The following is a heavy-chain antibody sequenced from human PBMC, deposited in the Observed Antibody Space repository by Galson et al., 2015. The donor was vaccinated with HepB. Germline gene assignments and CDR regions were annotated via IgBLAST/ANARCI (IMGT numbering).Heavy chain of an antibody. J-gene: IGHJ4*02. CDR1: GFTFSSYG. D-gene: IGHD3-3*01. Sequence: SLRLSCAASGFTFSSYGMHWVRQAPGKGLEWVAVIWYDGSNKYYADSVKGRFTISRDNSKNTLYLQMNSLRAEDTAVYYCARDSVPQDYDFWSGYFGYWGQGTLVTVSS. V-gene: IGHV3-33*01. CDR3: ARDSVPQDYDFWSGYFGY. CDR2: IWYDGSNK.